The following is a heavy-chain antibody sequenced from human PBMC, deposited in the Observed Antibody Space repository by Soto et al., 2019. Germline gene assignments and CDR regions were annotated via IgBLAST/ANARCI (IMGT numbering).Heavy chain of an antibody. D-gene: IGHD3-16*02. V-gene: IGHV4-59*01. CDR3: AGIGGYHGPLDY. CDR2: TYHRGST. CDR1: GVSISSYF. J-gene: IGHJ4*02. Sequence: KTSETLSLTCSVSGVSISSYFWTWIRQPPGRGLEWIGYTYHRGSTNYSPSLKSRVAIALDTSENQFSLKVSSVTAADTAVYYCAGIGGYHGPLDYWGQGTPVTVSS.